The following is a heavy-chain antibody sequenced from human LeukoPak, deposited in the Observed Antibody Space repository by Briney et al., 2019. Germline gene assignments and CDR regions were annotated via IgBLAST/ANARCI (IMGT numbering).Heavy chain of an antibody. V-gene: IGHV5-51*01. CDR3: ARQGYCSDGSCYGFDY. D-gene: IGHD2-15*01. J-gene: IGHJ4*02. Sequence: GESLKISCKTSGSRFTSNWIGWVRQMPGKGREGMGIIFPGDSDTRHSPSFQGQVGISADKSINTAYLQWSSLDVSDTAMYYCARQGYCSDGSCYGFDYWGQGTLVTVSS. CDR2: IFPGDSDT. CDR1: GSRFTSNW.